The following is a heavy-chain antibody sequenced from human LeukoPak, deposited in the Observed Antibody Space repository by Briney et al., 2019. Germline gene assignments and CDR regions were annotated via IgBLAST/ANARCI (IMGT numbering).Heavy chain of an antibody. V-gene: IGHV4-34*01. CDR3: ARVDIVATIYPTFFDP. CDR2: INHSGRT. Sequence: PSETLSLTCAVYGGSFSGYYWSWIRQPPGKGLEWIGEINHSGRTNYNPSLKSRVTISVDTSKNQFSLKLSSVTAADTAVYYCARVDIVATIYPTFFDPWGQGTLVTVSS. CDR1: GGSFSGYY. D-gene: IGHD5-12*01. J-gene: IGHJ5*02.